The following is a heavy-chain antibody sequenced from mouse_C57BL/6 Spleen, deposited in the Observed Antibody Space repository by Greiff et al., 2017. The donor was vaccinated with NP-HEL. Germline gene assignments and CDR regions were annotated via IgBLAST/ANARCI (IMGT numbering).Heavy chain of an antibody. CDR2: TNPTNGRT. CDR3: ARSKKIVATYFDS. J-gene: IGHJ2*01. D-gene: IGHD1-1*01. V-gene: IGHV1S81*02. Sequence: QVQLQQSGAELVKAGASVKMSCKASGYTFTSYWMHWVKQRLGQGLEWFAETNPTNGRTYYTEKFKSKATLTVDKSSSTAYMLLSGPTFENSAVYYGARSKKIVATYFDSRGQGTTLTVSS. CDR1: GYTFTSYW.